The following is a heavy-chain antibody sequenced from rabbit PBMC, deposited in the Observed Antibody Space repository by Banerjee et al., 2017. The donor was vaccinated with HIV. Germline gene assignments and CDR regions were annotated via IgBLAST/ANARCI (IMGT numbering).Heavy chain of an antibody. V-gene: IGHV1S40*01. CDR3: ARSVAGADWSYAL. D-gene: IGHD8-1*01. CDR1: GFSFSPTYN. J-gene: IGHJ3*01. Sequence: QSLEESGGDLVKPGASLTLTCTASGFSFSPTYNMYWVRQAPGKGLEWIGCIGTGSGNTYYASWVNGRFTISKTSSTTVTLQMTSLTAADTATYFCARSVAGADWSYALWGQGTLVTVS. CDR2: IGTGSGNT.